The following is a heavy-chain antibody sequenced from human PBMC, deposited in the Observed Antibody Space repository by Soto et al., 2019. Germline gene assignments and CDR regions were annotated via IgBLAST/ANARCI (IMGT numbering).Heavy chain of an antibody. Sequence: GVSLRLSCEASGFNFRDFWMHWVRQTPGKGPEWVSNIPSDGRDVSYADSVRGRFTISRDDARNTLYLQMSDLRVEDTAIYYCTRDDSGLGIDYWGQGTQVTVSS. D-gene: IGHD1-26*01. J-gene: IGHJ4*02. V-gene: IGHV3-74*01. CDR1: GFNFRDFW. CDR2: IPSDGRDV. CDR3: TRDDSGLGIDY.